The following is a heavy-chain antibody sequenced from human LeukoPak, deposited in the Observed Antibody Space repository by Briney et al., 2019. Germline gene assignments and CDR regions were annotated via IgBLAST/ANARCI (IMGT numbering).Heavy chain of an antibody. D-gene: IGHD2-15*01. J-gene: IGHJ1*01. Sequence: GGSLRLTCEASGFTFSRFAMTWVRQAPGKGLEWVSTIGALGGSTNYAASVKGRFTISRDNSKDTLYLQMNNLRAEDTAVYYCAKERYCSGGSCYRGYFQHWGQGTLVTVSS. CDR3: AKERYCSGGSCYRGYFQH. CDR2: IGALGGST. V-gene: IGHV3-23*01. CDR1: GFTFSRFA.